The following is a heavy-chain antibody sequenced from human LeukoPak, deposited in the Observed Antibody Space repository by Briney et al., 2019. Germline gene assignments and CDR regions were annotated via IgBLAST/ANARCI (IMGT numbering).Heavy chain of an antibody. Sequence: PGGSLRLSCAASGFTFSNAWMTWVRQVPGKGLEWVGQIKSKTDGGAIDYAAPVKGRFTISRDDSKNTLFLQMNSLKTEDTAVYYCTTHPHMTMVTAPFDFWGQGTLVTVSS. CDR2: IKSKTDGGAI. J-gene: IGHJ4*02. D-gene: IGHD4-17*01. CDR3: TTHPHMTMVTAPFDF. CDR1: GFTFSNAW. V-gene: IGHV3-15*01.